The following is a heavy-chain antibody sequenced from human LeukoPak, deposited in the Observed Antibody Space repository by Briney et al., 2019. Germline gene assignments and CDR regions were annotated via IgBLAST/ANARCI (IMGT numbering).Heavy chain of an antibody. J-gene: IGHJ4*02. CDR2: IYYSGST. CDR3: ARDAYGGNDY. CDR1: GGSIRSYY. Sequence: SETLSLTCTVSGGSIRSYYWSWIRQPPEKGLEWIGYIYYSGSTNYNPSLKSRVTISVDTSKNQFSLKLSPVTAADTAVYYCARDAYGGNDYWGQGTLVTVSS. V-gene: IGHV4-59*12. D-gene: IGHD4-23*01.